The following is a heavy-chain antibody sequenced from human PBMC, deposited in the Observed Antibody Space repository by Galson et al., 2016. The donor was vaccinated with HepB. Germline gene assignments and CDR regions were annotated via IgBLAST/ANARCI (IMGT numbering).Heavy chain of an antibody. J-gene: IGHJ6*02. CDR1: GFTFSAFA. Sequence: SLRLSCAASGFTFSAFAMQWVRQAPGKGLDFVSVMSADGKHTYYTDSVKGRFNISRDNSKNTVSLQMTNLKGEDTAIYFCVKADTTTWFVGYYGMDVWGQGTTVTVSS. V-gene: IGHV3-64D*06. CDR3: VKADTTTWFVGYYGMDV. D-gene: IGHD3-10*01. CDR2: MSADGKHT.